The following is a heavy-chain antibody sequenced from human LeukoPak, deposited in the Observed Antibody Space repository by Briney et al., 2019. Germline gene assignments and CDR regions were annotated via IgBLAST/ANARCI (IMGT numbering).Heavy chain of an antibody. CDR3: AREEYSSDWYGHDS. CDR2: IYYTGTT. CDR1: AGSISNTNYY. Sequence: PSETLSLTCTVSAGSISNTNYYWAWIRQPPGRGLEWIGSIYYTGTTFDNPSLKSRVTLSVDTSKNQFSLRLTSVTAADTAFYYCAREEYSSDWYGHDSWGQGTLVTVSS. D-gene: IGHD6-13*01. J-gene: IGHJ4*02. V-gene: IGHV4-39*07.